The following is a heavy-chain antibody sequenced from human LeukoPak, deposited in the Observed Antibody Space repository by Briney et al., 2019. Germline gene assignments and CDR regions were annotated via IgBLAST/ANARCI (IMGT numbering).Heavy chain of an antibody. CDR3: ARAAAMEKLFDY. V-gene: IGHV4-59*01. Sequence: SETLSLTCAVYGGSFSGYYWSWIRQPPGKGLEWIGYIYYSGSTNYNPSLKSRVTISVDTSKNQFSLKLSSVTAADTAVYYCARAAAMEKLFDYWGQGTLVTVSS. CDR2: IYYSGST. CDR1: GGSFSGYY. D-gene: IGHD5-18*01. J-gene: IGHJ4*02.